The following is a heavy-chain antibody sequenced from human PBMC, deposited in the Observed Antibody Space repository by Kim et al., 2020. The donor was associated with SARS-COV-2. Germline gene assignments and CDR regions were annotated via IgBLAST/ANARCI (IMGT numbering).Heavy chain of an antibody. CDR3: AKGEDYNIYYYYGMDV. J-gene: IGHJ6*02. Sequence: GGSLRLSCAASGFTFSSYAMSWVRQAPGKGLEWVSAISGSGGSTYYADSVKGRFTISRDNSKNTLYLQMNSLRAEDTAVYYCAKGEDYNIYYYYGMDVWGQGTTVTVSS. CDR1: GFTFSSYA. CDR2: ISGSGGST. D-gene: IGHD4-4*01. V-gene: IGHV3-23*01.